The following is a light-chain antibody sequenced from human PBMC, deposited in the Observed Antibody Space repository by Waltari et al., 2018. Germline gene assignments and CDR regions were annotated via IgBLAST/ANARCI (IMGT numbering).Light chain of an antibody. CDR1: SSNIGAGYD. CDR3: QSYDSGLSGSV. V-gene: IGLV1-40*01. Sequence: QSVLTQPPSVSGAPGQRVTIPCAGSSSNIGAGYDVHWYHQLPGTAPKLLIFGNTTRPSGVPDRFSGSKSGTSASLAITGLQAEDEAYYYCQSYDSGLSGSVFGGGTKVTVL. CDR2: GNT. J-gene: IGLJ2*01.